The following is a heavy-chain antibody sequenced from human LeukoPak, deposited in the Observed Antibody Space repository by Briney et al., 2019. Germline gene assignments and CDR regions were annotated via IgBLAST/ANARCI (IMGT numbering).Heavy chain of an antibody. CDR3: TPEANYYDSSGYYY. J-gene: IGHJ4*02. V-gene: IGHV3-15*01. CDR2: IKSKTDGGTT. CDR1: GFTFSNAW. D-gene: IGHD3-22*01. Sequence: GGSLRLSCAASGFTFSNAWMSWIRQAPGKGLEWVGRIKSKTDGGTTDYAAPVKGRFTISRDDSKNTLYLQMNSLKTEDTAVYYCTPEANYYDSSGYYYWGQGTLVTVSS.